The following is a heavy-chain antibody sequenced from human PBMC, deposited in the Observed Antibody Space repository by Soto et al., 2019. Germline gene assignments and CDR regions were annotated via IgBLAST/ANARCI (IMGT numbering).Heavy chain of an antibody. CDR3: AKAGGSYFVIPDS. J-gene: IGHJ5*01. D-gene: IGHD1-26*01. V-gene: IGHV3-30*18. CDR1: GFTFSSYG. CDR2: ISFDGSDK. Sequence: QVQLVESGGGVVQPGRSLRLSCAASGFTFSSYGMHWVRQAPGKGLEWVAVISFDGSDKYYTDSVKGRFAISRDNSKSTLYLHMNSLRGDDTAVYYCAKAGGSYFVIPDSWGQGTLVTVSS.